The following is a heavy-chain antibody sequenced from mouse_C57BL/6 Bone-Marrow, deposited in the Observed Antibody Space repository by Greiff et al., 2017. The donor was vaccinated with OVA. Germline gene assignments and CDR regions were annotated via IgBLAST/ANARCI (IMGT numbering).Heavy chain of an antibody. V-gene: IGHV2-9-1*01. J-gene: IGHJ1*03. Sequence: VQVVESGPGLVAPSQSLSITCTVSGFSLTSYAISWVRQPPGKGLEWLGVIWTGGGTNYNSALNSRLSISKDNSKSQVFLKMNSLQTDDTARYYCATIYYGNLDWYFDVWGTGTTVTVSS. CDR2: IWTGGGT. CDR3: ATIYYGNLDWYFDV. D-gene: IGHD2-1*01. CDR1: GFSLTSYA.